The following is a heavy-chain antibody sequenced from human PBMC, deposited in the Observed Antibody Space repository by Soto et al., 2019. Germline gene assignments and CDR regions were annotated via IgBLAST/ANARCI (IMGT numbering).Heavy chain of an antibody. CDR3: ARDGDYYDSSGYFLRDAFDI. Sequence: QVQLVESGGGLVKPGGSLRLSCAASGFTFSDYYMSWIRQAPGKGLEWVSYISGSGSIIYYADSVKGRFTISRDNAKNSLYLEMNSLRAEDTAVYYRARDGDYYDSSGYFLRDAFDIWGQGTMVTVSS. CDR2: ISGSGSII. CDR1: GFTFSDYY. D-gene: IGHD3-22*01. J-gene: IGHJ3*02. V-gene: IGHV3-11*01.